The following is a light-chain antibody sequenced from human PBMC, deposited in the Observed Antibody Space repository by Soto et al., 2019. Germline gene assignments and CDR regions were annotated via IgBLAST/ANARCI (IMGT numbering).Light chain of an antibody. CDR2: AAS. CDR3: QQSYATPRT. Sequence: DIPMTQSPSSLSASVGDRLTITCRASQSIGKFLNWYQQKPGTAPNLLISAASSLQSGVPSRFSGTGSGTEFTLTISSLQPEDFATYFCQQSYATPRTFDQGTKVEVK. J-gene: IGKJ1*01. V-gene: IGKV1-39*01. CDR1: QSIGKF.